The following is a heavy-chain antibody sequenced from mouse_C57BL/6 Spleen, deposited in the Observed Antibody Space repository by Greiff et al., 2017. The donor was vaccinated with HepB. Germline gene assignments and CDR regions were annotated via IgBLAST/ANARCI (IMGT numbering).Heavy chain of an antibody. CDR1: GYTFTSYW. D-gene: IGHD1-1*01. Sequence: VQLQQSGTELVKPGASVKLSCKASGYTFTSYWMHWVKQRPGQGLEWIGNINPSNGGTNYNEKFKSKATLTVDKSSSTAYMQLSSLTSEDSAVYYCARDYYGSMRYFDYWGQGTTLTVSS. V-gene: IGHV1-53*01. J-gene: IGHJ2*01. CDR3: ARDYYGSMRYFDY. CDR2: INPSNGGT.